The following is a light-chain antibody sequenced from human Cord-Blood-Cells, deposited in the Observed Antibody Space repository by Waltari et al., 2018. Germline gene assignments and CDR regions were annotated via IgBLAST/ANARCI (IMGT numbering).Light chain of an antibody. Sequence: LVTQAPSLTVPPGGTVTLTCGPTTGPLPRRHSAYWFEQKPGHAPRTLIYDTSNRHSWTPARFSGSLLGGKAALTLSGAQPEDEAEYYCLLSYSGGWVFGGVTKLTVL. V-gene: IGLV7-46*01. CDR2: DTS. J-gene: IGLJ3*02. CDR3: LLSYSGGWV. CDR1: TGPLPRRHS.